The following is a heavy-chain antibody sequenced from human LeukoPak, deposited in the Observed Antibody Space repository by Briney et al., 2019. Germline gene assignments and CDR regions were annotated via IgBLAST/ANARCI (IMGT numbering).Heavy chain of an antibody. CDR2: ILYDGTNK. J-gene: IGHJ3*02. CDR1: GFTFSSYA. D-gene: IGHD6-6*01. V-gene: IGHV3-30-3*01. Sequence: GGSLRLSCAASGFTFSSYALHWVRQVPGKGLEWVAAILYDGTNKYYADSVKGRFTISRDTFQNTLYLQMNSLRPEDTAVYYCAKGGGRQLADAFDIWGQGTMVTASS. CDR3: AKGGGRQLADAFDI.